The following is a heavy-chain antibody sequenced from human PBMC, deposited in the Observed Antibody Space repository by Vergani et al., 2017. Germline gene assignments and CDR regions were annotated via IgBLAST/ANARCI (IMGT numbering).Heavy chain of an antibody. CDR3: ARDLWSDIVEVPAAIPGAFDI. Sequence: QVQLVQSGAEVKKPGSSVKVSCKASGGTFSSYAISWVRQAPGQGLEWMGGIIPIFGTANYAQKFQGRVTITADESTSTAYMELSSLRSEDTAVYYCARDLWSDIVEVPAAIPGAFDIWGQGTMVTVSS. V-gene: IGHV1-69*01. D-gene: IGHD2-2*02. J-gene: IGHJ3*02. CDR1: GGTFSSYA. CDR2: IIPIFGTA.